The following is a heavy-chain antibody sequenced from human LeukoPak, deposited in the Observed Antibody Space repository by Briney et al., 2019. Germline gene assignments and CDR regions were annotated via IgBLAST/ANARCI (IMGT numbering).Heavy chain of an antibody. D-gene: IGHD5-18*01. CDR1: GGSISSYY. CDR3: AREGVDTAMGSFDY. Sequence: SETLSLTCTVSGGSISSYYWSWIRQPPGKGLEGIGYIYYSGSTNYNPSLKSRVTISVDTSKNQFSLKLSSVTAADTAVYYCAREGVDTAMGSFDYWGQGTLVTVSS. V-gene: IGHV4-59*01. J-gene: IGHJ4*02. CDR2: IYYSGST.